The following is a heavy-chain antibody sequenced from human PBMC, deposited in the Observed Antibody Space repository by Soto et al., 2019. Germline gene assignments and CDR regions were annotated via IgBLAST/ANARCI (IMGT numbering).Heavy chain of an antibody. Sequence: GGSLRLSCVVSGFTFSKAWMNLVRQAPGKGPEWVGRIKSKIDGGTTDYAAPVKGRFTISRDDSKNTVYLQMDSLKTEDTALYYCTTDENYYDRSGYYFVDYWGQGTPVTVSS. CDR1: GFTFSKAW. CDR2: IKSKIDGGTT. J-gene: IGHJ4*02. CDR3: TTDENYYDRSGYYFVDY. V-gene: IGHV3-15*07. D-gene: IGHD3-22*01.